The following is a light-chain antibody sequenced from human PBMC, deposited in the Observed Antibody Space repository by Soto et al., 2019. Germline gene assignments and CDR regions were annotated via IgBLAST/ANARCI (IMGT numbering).Light chain of an antibody. CDR1: QSISTY. V-gene: IGKV1-39*01. Sequence: DIQMTQSPSSLSASVGDRVTITCRASQSISTYLNWYQLKPGKAPKLLIYAASSLQSGVPSRFSGSGSGTHFTLTISSLQPEDFATYYCQQGYSTPLFGGGTKVEIK. J-gene: IGKJ4*01. CDR2: AAS. CDR3: QQGYSTPL.